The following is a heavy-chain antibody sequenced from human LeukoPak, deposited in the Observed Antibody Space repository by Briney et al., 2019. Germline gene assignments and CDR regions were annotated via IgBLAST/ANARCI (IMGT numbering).Heavy chain of an antibody. CDR1: GFTVSSNY. CDR3: AKDPGQWDLGEDDAFDI. CDR2: INDDGDT. D-gene: IGHD1-26*01. Sequence: GGSLRLSCAASGFTVSSNYMSWVRQAPGKGLEWVSLINDDGDTYYADSVKGRFTISRDNSKNTLYLQMNSLRAEDTAVYYCAKDPGQWDLGEDDAFDIWGQGTMVTVSS. J-gene: IGHJ3*02. V-gene: IGHV3-66*01.